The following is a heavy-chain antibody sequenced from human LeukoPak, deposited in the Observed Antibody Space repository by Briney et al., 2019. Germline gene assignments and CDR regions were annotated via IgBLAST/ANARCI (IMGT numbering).Heavy chain of an antibody. D-gene: IGHD7-27*01. CDR3: ASPRRGAKRWGYYFDY. V-gene: IGHV1-69*02. CDR1: GGTLSSYT. Sequence: SVKVSCKASGGTLSSYTISWVRQAPGQGLEWMRRIIPILGIANYAQKFQGRVTITADKSTSTAYMELSSLRSEDTAVYYCASPRRGAKRWGYYFDYWGQGTLVTVSS. CDR2: IIPILGIA. J-gene: IGHJ4*02.